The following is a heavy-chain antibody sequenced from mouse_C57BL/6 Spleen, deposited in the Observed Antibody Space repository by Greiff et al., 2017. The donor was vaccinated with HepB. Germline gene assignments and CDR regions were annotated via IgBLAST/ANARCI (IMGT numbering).Heavy chain of an antibody. CDR2: IYPGDGDT. J-gene: IGHJ2*01. CDR3: ARLKLGQYYFDY. D-gene: IGHD4-1*01. Sequence: QVQLQQSGAELVKPGASVKISCKASGYAFSSYWMNWVKQRPGKGLEWIGQIYPGDGDTNYNGKFKGKATLTADKSSSTAYMQLSSLTSEDSAVYFCARLKLGQYYFDYWGQGTTLTVSS. CDR1: GYAFSSYW. V-gene: IGHV1-80*01.